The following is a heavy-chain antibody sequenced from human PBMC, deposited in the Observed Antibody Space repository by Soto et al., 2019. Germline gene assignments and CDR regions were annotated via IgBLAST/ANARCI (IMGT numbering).Heavy chain of an antibody. Sequence: ASVEVSCKASGYTFTSYYMHWVRQAPGQGLEWMGIINPSGGSTSYAQKFQGRVTMTRDTSTSTVYMELSSLRSEDTAVYYCARDVDIVVVQAAIRHSAFDYWGQGTLVTVSS. CDR3: ARDVDIVVVQAAIRHSAFDY. CDR2: INPSGGST. D-gene: IGHD2-2*02. CDR1: GYTFTSYY. V-gene: IGHV1-46*01. J-gene: IGHJ4*02.